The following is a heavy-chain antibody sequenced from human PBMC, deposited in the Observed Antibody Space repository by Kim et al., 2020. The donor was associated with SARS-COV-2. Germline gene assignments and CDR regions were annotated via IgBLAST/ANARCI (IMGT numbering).Heavy chain of an antibody. Sequence: VNTYNADSVKGRFTITRDNSKNTLYLQMNSLGAEDTAVYYCARKGGSCDYWGQGTLVTVSS. CDR3: ARKGGSCDY. D-gene: IGHD2-15*01. J-gene: IGHJ4*02. V-gene: IGHV3-23*01. CDR2: VNT.